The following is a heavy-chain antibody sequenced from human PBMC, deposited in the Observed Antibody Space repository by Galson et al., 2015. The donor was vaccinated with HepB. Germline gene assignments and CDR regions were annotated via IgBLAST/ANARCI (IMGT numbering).Heavy chain of an antibody. CDR1: GYSFTSYW. J-gene: IGHJ2*01. D-gene: IGHD6-19*01. Sequence: QSGAEVKKPGESLRISCKGSGYSFTSYWISWVRQMPGKGLEWMGRIDPSDSYTNYSPSFQGHVTISADKSISTAYLQWSSLKASDTAMYYCATSLNPSVILSSGSSLGCFDLWGRGTLVTVSS. V-gene: IGHV5-10-1*01. CDR2: IDPSDSYT. CDR3: ATSLNPSVILSSGSSLGCFDL.